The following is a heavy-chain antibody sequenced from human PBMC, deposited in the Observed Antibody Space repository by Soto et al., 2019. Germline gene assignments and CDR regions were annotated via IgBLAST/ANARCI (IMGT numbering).Heavy chain of an antibody. CDR1: GFPVSSYA. CDR2: ISGSGGST. CDR3: AKDRYCSSTSCYAGYY. Sequence: GGSLRLSCAASGFPVSSYAMSWLRQAPGKGLEWVSGISGSGGSTSVADSVRGRFTISRDNSKNTLYLQMNSLRAEDTAVYYCAKDRYCSSTSCYAGYYWGQGTLVTVSS. J-gene: IGHJ4*02. V-gene: IGHV3-23*01. D-gene: IGHD2-2*01.